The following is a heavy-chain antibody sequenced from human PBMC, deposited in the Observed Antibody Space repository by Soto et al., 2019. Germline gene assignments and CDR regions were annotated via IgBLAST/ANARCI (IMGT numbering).Heavy chain of an antibody. D-gene: IGHD1-1*01. CDR1: GFTFSDHY. Sequence: GGSLRLSCAASGFTFSDHYMDWVRQAPGKGLEWVARSKANHQNFATEYAASVKGRLTISRDVSQNSVHLQMDRLQPEDTAVYFCAKEGEARYLDLWGQGTLVTVPS. CDR2: SKANHQNFAT. CDR3: AKEGEARYLDL. J-gene: IGHJ5*02. V-gene: IGHV3-72*01.